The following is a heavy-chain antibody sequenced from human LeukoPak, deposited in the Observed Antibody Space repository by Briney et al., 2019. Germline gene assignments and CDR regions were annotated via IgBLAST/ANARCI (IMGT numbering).Heavy chain of an antibody. J-gene: IGHJ4*02. CDR3: ARQQFSIRVATSPSDY. V-gene: IGHV3-21*01. CDR2: ISGSSSYI. CDR1: GFTFSSYS. D-gene: IGHD5-12*01. Sequence: GGSLRLSCAASGFTFSSYSMNWVRQAPGKGLEWVSSISGSSSYIYYADSVKGRFTISRDNAKNSLYLQMNSLRAEDTAVYYCARQQFSIRVATSPSDYWGQGTLVTVSS.